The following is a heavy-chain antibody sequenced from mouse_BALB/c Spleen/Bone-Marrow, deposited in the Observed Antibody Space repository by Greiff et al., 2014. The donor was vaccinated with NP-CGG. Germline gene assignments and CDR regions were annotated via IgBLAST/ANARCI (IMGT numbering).Heavy chain of an antibody. CDR1: GFALSSYD. J-gene: IGHJ2*01. V-gene: IGHV5-12-1*01. CDR2: ISSGGGST. Sequence: DVKLVESGGGLVKPGGSLKLSCAASGFALSSYDMSWVRQTPEKRLEWVAYISSGGGSTYYPDTVKGRFTISRDNAKNTLYLQMSSLKSEDTAMYYCAREVLRDYFDYWGQGTTLTVSS. D-gene: IGHD1-1*01. CDR3: AREVLRDYFDY.